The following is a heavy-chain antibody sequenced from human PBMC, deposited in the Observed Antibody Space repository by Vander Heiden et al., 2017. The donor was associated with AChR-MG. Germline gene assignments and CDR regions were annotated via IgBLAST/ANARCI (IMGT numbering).Heavy chain of an antibody. Sequence: GKGLEWVSAISGSGGSTYYADSVKGRFTISRDNSKNTLYLQMNSLRAEDTAVYYCAKEGAARWFDPWGQGTLVTVSS. J-gene: IGHJ5*02. D-gene: IGHD3-16*01. CDR2: ISGSGGST. CDR3: AKEGAARWFDP. V-gene: IGHV3-23*01.